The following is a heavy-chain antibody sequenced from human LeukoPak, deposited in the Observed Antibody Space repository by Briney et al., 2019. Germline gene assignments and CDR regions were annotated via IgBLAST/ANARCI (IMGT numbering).Heavy chain of an antibody. J-gene: IGHJ4*02. Sequence: GGSLRLSCAGSGFTFSGYWMSWVRQAPGKGLEWVANIKQDGSDKYYVDSVKGRFTFSRDNAKNSLSLQMNSLRAEDTGVYYCTRNEVWGQGTLVTVSS. CDR2: IKQDGSDK. D-gene: IGHD1-1*01. CDR3: TRNEV. V-gene: IGHV3-7*01. CDR1: GFTFSGYW.